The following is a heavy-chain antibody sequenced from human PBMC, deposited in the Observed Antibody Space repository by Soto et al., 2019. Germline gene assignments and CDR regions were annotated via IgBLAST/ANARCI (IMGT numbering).Heavy chain of an antibody. CDR3: AREDDSSGYAGTFHH. V-gene: IGHV3-30-3*01. CDR1: GFSFSSYV. Sequence: QVQLVESGGGVVQPGRSLRVSCAASGFSFSSYVMHWVRQAPGKGLEWVAGIAHDGGNKHYPDSLKGRFTISRDNSKNTLSLQRDSLRAEDTATYYCAREDDSSGYAGTFHHWGQGTLVTVSS. CDR2: IAHDGGNK. D-gene: IGHD3-22*01. J-gene: IGHJ1*01.